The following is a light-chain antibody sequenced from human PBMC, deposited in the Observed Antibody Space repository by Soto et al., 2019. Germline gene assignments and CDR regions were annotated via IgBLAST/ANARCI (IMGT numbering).Light chain of an antibody. Sequence: QSALTQPASVSGSPGQSITISCTGSSSDIGHYNFVSWYQQHPGKAPKLMIYDVNNRPSGVSNRFSRSKSGNTASLTISGLQAEDEADYFCVSYTSSSTPYVFGAGTKLTVL. CDR1: SSDIGHYNF. CDR3: VSYTSSSTPYV. CDR2: DVN. J-gene: IGLJ1*01. V-gene: IGLV2-14*01.